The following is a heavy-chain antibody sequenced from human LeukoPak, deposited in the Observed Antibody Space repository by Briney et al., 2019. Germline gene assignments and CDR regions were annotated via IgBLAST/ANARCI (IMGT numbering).Heavy chain of an antibody. Sequence: PSETLSPTCAVYGGSFSGYYWSWIRQPPGKGLEWIGEINHSGSTNYNPSLKSRVTISVDTSKNQFSLKLSSVTAADTAVYYCAAGGYCGGDCYSPVDYWGQGTLVTVSS. D-gene: IGHD2-21*02. CDR2: INHSGST. J-gene: IGHJ4*02. V-gene: IGHV4-34*01. CDR3: AAGGYCGGDCYSPVDY. CDR1: GGSFSGYY.